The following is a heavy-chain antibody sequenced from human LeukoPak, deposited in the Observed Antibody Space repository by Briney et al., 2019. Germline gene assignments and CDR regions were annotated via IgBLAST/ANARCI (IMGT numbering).Heavy chain of an antibody. Sequence: GESLKISCKGSGYSFTSYWIGWVRQMPGKGLEWMGIIYPGDSDTRYSPSFQGQVTISADKSISTAYLHWSSLKASDTAMYYCARPDIGRIPTDAFDIWGQGTMVTVSS. CDR2: IYPGDSDT. J-gene: IGHJ3*02. V-gene: IGHV5-51*01. CDR3: ARPDIGRIPTDAFDI. CDR1: GYSFTSYW. D-gene: IGHD2-15*01.